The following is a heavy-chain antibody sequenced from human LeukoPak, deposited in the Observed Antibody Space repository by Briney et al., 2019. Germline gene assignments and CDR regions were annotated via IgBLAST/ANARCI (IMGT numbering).Heavy chain of an antibody. J-gene: IGHJ4*02. D-gene: IGHD2-15*01. Sequence: SGPTLVKPTQTLTLTCTFSGFSLSTSGVGVGWIRQPPGKALEWLALIYWNDDKRYSPSLKSRLTITKDTSKNQVVLTMTNMDPVDTATYYCAHLIPGGTYYSGGSCYRGHFDYWGQGTLVTVSS. CDR3: AHLIPGGTYYSGGSCYRGHFDY. CDR1: GFSLSTSGVG. V-gene: IGHV2-5*01. CDR2: IYWNDDK.